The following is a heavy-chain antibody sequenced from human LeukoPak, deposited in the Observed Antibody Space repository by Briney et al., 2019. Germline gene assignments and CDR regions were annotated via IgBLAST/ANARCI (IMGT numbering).Heavy chain of an antibody. CDR3: ASGGVDCSSTSCRGVGNDY. CDR2: IIPIFGTA. Sequence: SVKVSCKASGGTFSSYAISWVRQAPGQGLEWMGGIIPIFGTANYARKFQGRVTITTDESTSTAYMELSSLRSEDTAVYYCASGGVDCSSTSCRGVGNDYWGQGTLVTVSS. D-gene: IGHD2-2*01. J-gene: IGHJ4*02. CDR1: GGTFSSYA. V-gene: IGHV1-69*05.